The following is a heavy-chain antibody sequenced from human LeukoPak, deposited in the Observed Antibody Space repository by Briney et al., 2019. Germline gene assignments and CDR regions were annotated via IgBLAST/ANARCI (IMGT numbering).Heavy chain of an antibody. V-gene: IGHV3-49*04. J-gene: IGHJ4*02. CDR3: ARVAVIIREDY. CDR1: GFTFGDYA. CDR2: IRRKASGGTA. Sequence: GGSLRLSCTVSGFTFGDYAMTWVRQAPGKGLEWVGFIRRKASGGTAEYAASVKGRFTISRDDSKSIAYLQMNSLKIEDTAVYYCARVAVIIREDYWGQGTLVTVSS. D-gene: IGHD3-10*01.